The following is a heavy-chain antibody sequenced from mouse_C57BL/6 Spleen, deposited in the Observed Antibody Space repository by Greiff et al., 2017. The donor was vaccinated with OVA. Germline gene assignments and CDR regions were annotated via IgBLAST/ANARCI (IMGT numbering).Heavy chain of an antibody. J-gene: IGHJ2*01. D-gene: IGHD1-1*01. V-gene: IGHV1-39*01. CDR3: AREITTVVAYYFDY. CDR2: INPNYGTT. Sequence: EVKLQQSGPELVKPGASVKISCKASGYSFTDYNMNWVKQSNGKSLEWIGVINPNYGTTSYNQKFKGKATLTVDQSSSTAYMQLNSLTSEDSAVYYCAREITTVVAYYFDYWGQGTTLTVSS. CDR1: GYSFTDYN.